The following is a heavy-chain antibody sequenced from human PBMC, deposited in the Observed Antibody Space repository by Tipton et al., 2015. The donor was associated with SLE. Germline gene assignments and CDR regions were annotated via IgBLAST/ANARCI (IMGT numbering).Heavy chain of an antibody. Sequence: GSLRLSCAASGFTFSSYEMNWVRQAPGKGLEWVSYISSSGGTIYYADSVKGRFTISRDTSKKTLYLQMNSLRAEDTAVYYCARNGEIVSTSWSFDYWGQGALVTVSS. CDR3: ARNGEIVSTSWSFDY. CDR2: ISSSGGTI. V-gene: IGHV3-48*03. CDR1: GFTFSSYE. J-gene: IGHJ4*02. D-gene: IGHD2-2*01.